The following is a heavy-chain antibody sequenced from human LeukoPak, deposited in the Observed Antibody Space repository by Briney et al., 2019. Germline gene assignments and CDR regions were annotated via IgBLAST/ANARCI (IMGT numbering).Heavy chain of an antibody. D-gene: IGHD4/OR15-4a*01. CDR2: IYHLGST. Sequence: PSETLSLTCAVSGDSISSSKWWSWVRQTPGKGLEWIGEIYHLGSTNYNPSLKSRVSMSIDKSNNEFSLQVRSMTAADTAVYYCARRAGAYSHPYDYWGQGTLVTVSS. CDR3: ARRAGAYSHPYDY. CDR1: GDSISSSKW. V-gene: IGHV4/OR15-8*02. J-gene: IGHJ4*02.